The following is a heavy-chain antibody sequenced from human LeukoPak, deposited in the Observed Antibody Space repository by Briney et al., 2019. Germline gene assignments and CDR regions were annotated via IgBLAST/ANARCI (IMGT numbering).Heavy chain of an antibody. Sequence: GASVKVSCKASGYTFTSYDINWVRQATGQGLEWMGWMNPNSGNTGYAQKFRGRVTITRNTSISTAYMELSSLRSEDTAVYYCARAYSSSWYFWGYGNNWFDPWGQGTLVTVSS. D-gene: IGHD6-13*01. J-gene: IGHJ5*02. V-gene: IGHV1-8*03. CDR2: MNPNSGNT. CDR1: GYTFTSYD. CDR3: ARAYSSSWYFWGYGNNWFDP.